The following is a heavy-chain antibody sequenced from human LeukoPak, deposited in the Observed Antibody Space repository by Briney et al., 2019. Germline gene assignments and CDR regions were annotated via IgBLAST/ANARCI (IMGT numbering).Heavy chain of an antibody. Sequence: GGSLRLSCAASGFIFSNYTMHWVRQAPGKGLEWVAVISYDGSNKYYGDSVKGRFTISRVNSKNTLYLQMDSLRAEDTAVYYCARPRGSRWSIPFNNWGQGTLVTVSS. CDR1: GFIFSNYT. CDR2: ISYDGSNK. D-gene: IGHD6-13*01. J-gene: IGHJ4*02. CDR3: ARPRGSRWSIPFNN. V-gene: IGHV3-30-3*01.